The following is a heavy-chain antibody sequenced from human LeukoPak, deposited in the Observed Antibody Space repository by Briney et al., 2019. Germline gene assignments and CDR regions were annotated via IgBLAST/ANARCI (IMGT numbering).Heavy chain of an antibody. J-gene: IGHJ3*02. Sequence: GGSLRLSCAASGFIFRNHGMNWVRQAPGKGLEWLSTISGSGDNTYYADSVKGRFTFSRDNSKNTLYLQMNSLRAEDTAVYYCARIAGDTIVVVPAAMGAFDIWGQGTMVTVSS. D-gene: IGHD2-2*01. CDR3: ARIAGDTIVVVPAAMGAFDI. CDR2: ISGSGDNT. V-gene: IGHV3-23*01. CDR1: GFIFRNHG.